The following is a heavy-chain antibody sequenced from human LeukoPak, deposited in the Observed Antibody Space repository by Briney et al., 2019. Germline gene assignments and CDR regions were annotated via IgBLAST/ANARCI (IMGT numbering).Heavy chain of an antibody. D-gene: IGHD1-26*01. CDR1: GYTFTSYD. CDR2: MSPNSGNT. CDR3: ARGLVGASYYYYYMDV. Sequence: ASVKVSCKASGYTFTSYDINWVRQATGQGLEWMGWMSPNSGNTGYAQKFQGRVTMTRNTSISTAYMELSSLRSEDTAVYYCARGLVGASYYYYYMDVWGKGTTVTVSS. J-gene: IGHJ6*03. V-gene: IGHV1-8*01.